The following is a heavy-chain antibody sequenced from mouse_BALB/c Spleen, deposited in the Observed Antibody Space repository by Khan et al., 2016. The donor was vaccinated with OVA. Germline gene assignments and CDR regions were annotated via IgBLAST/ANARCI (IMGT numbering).Heavy chain of an antibody. Sequence: VQLQQSGAELARPGASVKLSCKASGYTFTDYYINWMRQRTGQGLEWIGEIYPGSDDTSYNEKFKGKATLTADKSSSTAYMQLSSRTSEESAIYFCAREWAAWFPYWGQGTLVTVSA. J-gene: IGHJ3*01. CDR3: AREWAAWFPY. V-gene: IGHV1-77*01. CDR2: IYPGSDDT. CDR1: GYTFTDYY.